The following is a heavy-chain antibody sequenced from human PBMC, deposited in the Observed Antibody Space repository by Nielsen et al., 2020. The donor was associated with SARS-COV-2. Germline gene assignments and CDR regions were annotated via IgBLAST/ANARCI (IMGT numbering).Heavy chain of an antibody. V-gene: IGHV3-7*03. D-gene: IGHD3-10*01. Sequence: GESLKISCAASGFTFSSYWMSWVRQAPGKGLEWVADIKQDGSKKYYVDSVKGRFTISRDNAKNSLYLQMNSLRAEDTALYYCAKGGVSLLWFGEPTDYWGKGTLVTVSS. CDR1: GFTFSSYW. CDR3: AKGGVSLLWFGEPTDY. CDR2: IKQDGSKK. J-gene: IGHJ4*02.